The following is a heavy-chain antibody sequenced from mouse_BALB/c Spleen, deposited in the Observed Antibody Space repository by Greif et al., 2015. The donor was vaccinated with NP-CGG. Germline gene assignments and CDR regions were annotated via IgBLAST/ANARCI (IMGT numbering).Heavy chain of an antibody. V-gene: IGHV5-6-3*01. J-gene: IGHJ2*01. Sequence: EVQVVESGGGLVQPGGSLKLSCAASGFTFSSYGMSWVRQTPDKRLELVATINSNGGSTYYPDSVKGRFTISRDNAKNTLYLQMSSLKSEDTAMYYCATTVVATNYWGQGTTLTVSS. CDR2: INSNGGST. CDR1: GFTFSSYG. D-gene: IGHD1-1*01. CDR3: ATTVVATNY.